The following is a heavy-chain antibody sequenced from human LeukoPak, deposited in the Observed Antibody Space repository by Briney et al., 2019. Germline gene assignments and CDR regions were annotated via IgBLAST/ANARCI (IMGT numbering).Heavy chain of an antibody. CDR2: IKSKSDGGTT. D-gene: IGHD3-10*01. CDR1: GFTFSNTW. Sequence: GGSLRLSCAASGFTFSNTWMSWVRQAPGKGLEWVGRIKSKSDGGTTDYAAPVKGRFAISRDDSKNTLYLQMNSLKTEDTAVYYCTTQQYYSGWGTPFDYWGQGTLVTVSS. J-gene: IGHJ4*02. CDR3: TTQQYYSGWGTPFDY. V-gene: IGHV3-15*01.